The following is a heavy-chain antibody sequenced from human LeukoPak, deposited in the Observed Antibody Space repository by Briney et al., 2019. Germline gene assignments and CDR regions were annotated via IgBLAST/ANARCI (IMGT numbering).Heavy chain of an antibody. J-gene: IGHJ6*03. Sequence: GGSLRLSCAAPGFTFSSYWMSWVRQAPGKGLEWVANIKQDGSEKYYVDSVKGRFTISRDNAKNSLYLQMNSLRAEDTAVYYCARVSDFWSGYGYYYYMDVWGKGTTITVSS. CDR1: GFTFSSYW. CDR2: IKQDGSEK. D-gene: IGHD3-3*01. CDR3: ARVSDFWSGYGYYYYMDV. V-gene: IGHV3-7*01.